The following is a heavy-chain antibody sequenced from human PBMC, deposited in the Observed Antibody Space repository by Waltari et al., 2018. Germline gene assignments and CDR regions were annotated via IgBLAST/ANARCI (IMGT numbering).Heavy chain of an antibody. J-gene: IGHJ6*03. CDR2: AYYSGNT. CDR1: GGSISGSNYY. V-gene: IGHV4-39*07. CDR3: ARFIAASNWYKSHYYSYMDV. D-gene: IGHD1-20*01. Sequence: QVQLRESGPGLVRPSETLSLTCSVSGGSISGSNYYWGWIRQPPGKGLEWIGSAYYSGNTYYNPSLKSRVTISVERSKTQFSLRVSSVTAADSAVYYCARFIAASNWYKSHYYSYMDVWGKGTTVTVSS.